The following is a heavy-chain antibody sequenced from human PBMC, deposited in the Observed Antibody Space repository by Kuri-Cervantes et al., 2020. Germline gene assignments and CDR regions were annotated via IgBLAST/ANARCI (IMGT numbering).Heavy chain of an antibody. V-gene: IGHV3-23*01. D-gene: IGHD3-10*01. CDR1: GFTFGDYA. CDR2: ISGSGGST. Sequence: GESLKISCTASGFTFGDYAMSWVRQAPGKGLEWVSAISGSGGSTYYADSVKGRFTISRDNSKNTLYLQMNSLRAEDTAVYYCAKDHGRWLGEWYYYYYGMDVWGQGTTVTVSS. CDR3: AKDHGRWLGEWYYYYYGMDV. J-gene: IGHJ6*02.